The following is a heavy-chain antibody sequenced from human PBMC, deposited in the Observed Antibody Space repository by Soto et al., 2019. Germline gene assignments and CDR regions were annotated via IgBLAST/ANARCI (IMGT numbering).Heavy chain of an antibody. D-gene: IGHD6-13*01. Sequence: QITLKESGPALVKPTQTLTLTCTFSGFSLSTGGVGVGWIRQRPGQALEWLALIYWNDDIRYSPSLNNRLTITKDTSKNEVVLTMTNMDPVETATYYCAHTRGIAADGTSALSYFQHWGQGTLVTVSS. CDR1: GFSLSTGGVG. J-gene: IGHJ1*01. V-gene: IGHV2-5*01. CDR2: IYWNDDI. CDR3: AHTRGIAADGTSALSYFQH.